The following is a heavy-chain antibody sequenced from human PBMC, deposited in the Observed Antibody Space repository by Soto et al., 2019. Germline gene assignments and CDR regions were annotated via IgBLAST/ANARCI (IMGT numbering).Heavy chain of an antibody. CDR1: GGSISSYY. Sequence: PSETLSLTCTVSGGSISSYYWSWIRQPPGKGLEWIGYIYYSGSTNYNPSLKSRVTISVDTSKNQFSLKLSSVTAADTAVYYCASVYYDSSGYYCLGAHYWYFDLWGRGTLVTVSS. CDR3: ASVYYDSSGYYCLGAHYWYFDL. J-gene: IGHJ2*01. D-gene: IGHD3-22*01. V-gene: IGHV4-59*01. CDR2: IYYSGST.